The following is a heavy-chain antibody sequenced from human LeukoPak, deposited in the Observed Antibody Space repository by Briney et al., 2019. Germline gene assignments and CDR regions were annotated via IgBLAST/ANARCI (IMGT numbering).Heavy chain of an antibody. J-gene: IGHJ3*02. CDR1: GGSISSYY. Sequence: SETLSLTCTVSGGSISSYYWMWLRQPPGQGRVGFGYIYYSGSTNSHPTLKSRVTISVYTSKHQFSLKLSSLTAADTAVYYCASSPAPEIVVVPAAPDAFDIWGQGTMVTVSS. D-gene: IGHD2-2*01. V-gene: IGHV4-59*01. CDR2: IYYSGST. CDR3: ASSPAPEIVVVPAAPDAFDI.